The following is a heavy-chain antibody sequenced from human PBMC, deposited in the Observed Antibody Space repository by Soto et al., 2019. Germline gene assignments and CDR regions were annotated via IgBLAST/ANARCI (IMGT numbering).Heavy chain of an antibody. V-gene: IGHV1-18*04. Sequence: ASVKVSCKASGYTFTSYGISWVRQAPGHGLEWMGWISAYNGNTNYAQKLQGRVTMTTDTSTSTAYMELRSLRSDDTAVYYCARDQDIVVVPTGNWFDPWGQGSLGTVSS. J-gene: IGHJ5*02. CDR1: GYTFTSYG. CDR2: ISAYNGNT. D-gene: IGHD2-2*01. CDR3: ARDQDIVVVPTGNWFDP.